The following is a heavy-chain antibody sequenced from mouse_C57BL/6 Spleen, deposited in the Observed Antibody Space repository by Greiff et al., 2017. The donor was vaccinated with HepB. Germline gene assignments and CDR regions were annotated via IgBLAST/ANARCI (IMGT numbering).Heavy chain of an antibody. J-gene: IGHJ2*01. CDR2: IDPETGGT. CDR1: GYTFTDYE. Sequence: QVQLKQSGAELVRPGASVTLSCKASGYTFTDYELNWVKQTPVHGLEWIGAIDPETGGTAYNQKFKGKAILTADKSSSTAYMELRSLTSEDSAVYYCTDGVYYFDYWGQGTTLTVSS. CDR3: TDGVYYFDY. V-gene: IGHV1-15*01.